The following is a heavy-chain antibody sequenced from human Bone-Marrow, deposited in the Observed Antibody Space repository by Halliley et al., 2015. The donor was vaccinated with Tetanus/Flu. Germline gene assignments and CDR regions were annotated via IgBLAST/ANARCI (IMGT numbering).Heavy chain of an antibody. Sequence: LVQSGAEVKKPGSSVKVSCKASGGTLSSYAISWVRQAPGQGLEWMGGIIPILGTTDYAQKFQDRLTVTADKSTDTAYMELTSLRSDDTAVYYCASIGYCRGTTCYPYFHYAMGVWGRGTTVTVSS. CDR1: GGTLSSYA. CDR2: IIPILGTT. CDR3: ASIGYCRGTTCYPYFHYAMGV. J-gene: IGHJ6*02. V-gene: IGHV1-69*06. D-gene: IGHD2-2*03.